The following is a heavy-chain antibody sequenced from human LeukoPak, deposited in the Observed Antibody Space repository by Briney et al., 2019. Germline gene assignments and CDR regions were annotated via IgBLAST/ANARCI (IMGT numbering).Heavy chain of an antibody. V-gene: IGHV4-4*07. CDR1: GGSISSYY. Sequence: SETLSFTCTVSGGSISSYYWCLIRQPAGKGLEWIGRIYTSGSTNYNPSLKSRVTMSVDTSKNQFSLKLSSVTAADTAVYYCASTYYYGSGSRDAFDIWGQGTMVTVSS. J-gene: IGHJ3*02. D-gene: IGHD3-10*01. CDR2: IYTSGST. CDR3: ASTYYYGSGSRDAFDI.